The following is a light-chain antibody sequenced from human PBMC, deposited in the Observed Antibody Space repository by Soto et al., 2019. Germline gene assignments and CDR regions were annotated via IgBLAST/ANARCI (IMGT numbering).Light chain of an antibody. CDR3: QQSYSTPYT. J-gene: IGKJ2*01. CDR1: QSMSSY. V-gene: IGKV1-39*01. Sequence: DIQMTQSPSSLSASVGDRVTITCRASQSMSSYLNWYQQKPGKAPKLLIYAASSLQSGVPSRFSGSGSGTDITLTISSRQPEEFATYYCQQSYSTPYTFGQGTKLEIK. CDR2: AAS.